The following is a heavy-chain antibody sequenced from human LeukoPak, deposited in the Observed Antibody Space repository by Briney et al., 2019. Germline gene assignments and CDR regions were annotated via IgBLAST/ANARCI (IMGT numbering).Heavy chain of an antibody. J-gene: IGHJ4*02. V-gene: IGHV4-59*01. D-gene: IGHD3-22*01. CDR1: GGSISSYY. CDR3: ARGRSSYYDSSGYVDY. CDR2: IYCSGST. Sequence: PSETLSLTCTVSGGSISSYYWSWIRQPPGKGLEWIGYIYCSGSTNYNPSLKSRVTISVDTSRNQFSLKLSSVTAADTAVYYCARGRSSYYDSSGYVDYWGQGTLVTVSS.